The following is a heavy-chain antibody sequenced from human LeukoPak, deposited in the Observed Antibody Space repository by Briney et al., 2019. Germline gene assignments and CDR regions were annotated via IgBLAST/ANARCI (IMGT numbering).Heavy chain of an antibody. V-gene: IGHV3-23*01. CDR2: ISGSGGST. D-gene: IGHD2-15*01. CDR3: AKPAIADIVVVVAATFN. J-gene: IGHJ4*02. Sequence: PGGSLRLSCAASGFTFSSYAMSWVRQAPGEGLEWVSAISGSGGSTYYADSVKGRFTISRDNSKNTLYLQMNSLRAEDTAVYYCAKPAIADIVVVVAATFNWGQGTLVTVSS. CDR1: GFTFSSYA.